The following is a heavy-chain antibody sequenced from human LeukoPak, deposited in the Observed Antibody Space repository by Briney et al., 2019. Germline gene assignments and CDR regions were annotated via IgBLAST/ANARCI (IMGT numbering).Heavy chain of an antibody. V-gene: IGHV3-30*02. Sequence: PGGSLRLSCAASGFTFSSYGMHWVRQAPGKGLEWVAFIRYDGSNKYYADSVKGRFTISRDNSKSTLYLQMNSLRAEDTAVYYCAKTSNYYDSSGYIYFDYWGQGTQVTVSS. J-gene: IGHJ4*02. D-gene: IGHD3-22*01. CDR1: GFTFSSYG. CDR3: AKTSNYYDSSGYIYFDY. CDR2: IRYDGSNK.